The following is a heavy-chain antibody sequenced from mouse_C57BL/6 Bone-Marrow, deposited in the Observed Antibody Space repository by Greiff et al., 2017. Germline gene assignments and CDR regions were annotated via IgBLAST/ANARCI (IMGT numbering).Heavy chain of an antibody. CDR3: ARGGFAY. CDR2: ISSGSSTI. J-gene: IGHJ3*01. V-gene: IGHV5-17*01. CDR1: GFTFSDYG. Sequence: EVQLQESGGGLVKPGGSLKLSCAASGFTFSDYGMHWVRQAPEKGLEWVAYISSGSSTIYYADTVKGRFTISRDTAKNTLFRQMTSLRSEDTAMYYCARGGFAYWGQGTLVTVSA.